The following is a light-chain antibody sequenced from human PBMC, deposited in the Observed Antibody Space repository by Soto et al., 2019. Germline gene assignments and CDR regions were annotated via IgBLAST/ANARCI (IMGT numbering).Light chain of an antibody. V-gene: IGLV2-14*01. CDR2: DVS. J-gene: IGLJ1*01. Sequence: QSVLTQPASVSGSPGQSITISCTGTSSDVGGYNYVSWYQEHPGKAPKLMIYDVSNRPSGVSNRFSGSKSGNTASLTISGLQAEDEADYYCSSYTTDITYVFGTGTKVTV. CDR1: SSDVGGYNY. CDR3: SSYTTDITYV.